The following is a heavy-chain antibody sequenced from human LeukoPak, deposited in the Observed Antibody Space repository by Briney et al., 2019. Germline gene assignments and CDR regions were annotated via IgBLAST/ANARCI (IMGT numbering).Heavy chain of an antibody. D-gene: IGHD3-10*01. Sequence: ASVKVSCKASGYTFTGYYKHWVRQAPGQGLEWMGWINPNSGGTNYAQKFQGRVTMTRDTSISTAYLQWSSLKASDTAMYYCARHGSAIAFGGWFDPWGQGTLVTVSS. CDR3: ARHGSAIAFGGWFDP. V-gene: IGHV1-2*02. J-gene: IGHJ5*02. CDR2: INPNSGGT. CDR1: GYTFTGYY.